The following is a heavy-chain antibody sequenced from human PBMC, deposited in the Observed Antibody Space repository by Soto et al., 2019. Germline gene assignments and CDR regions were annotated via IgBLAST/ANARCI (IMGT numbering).Heavy chain of an antibody. CDR1: GGSISSGDYY. J-gene: IGHJ6*02. Sequence: SETLSLTCAVSGGSISSGDYYLSCIRQPPGKGLEWIGSIYYSGTTHYNTSVKSRVTIFVDTSKNRLSLKLSSVTAEDTAVYYCARDTVITNSYTMDVWGQGTTVTVSS. CDR2: IYYSGTT. CDR3: ARDTVITNSYTMDV. D-gene: IGHD4-17*01. V-gene: IGHV4-30-4*02.